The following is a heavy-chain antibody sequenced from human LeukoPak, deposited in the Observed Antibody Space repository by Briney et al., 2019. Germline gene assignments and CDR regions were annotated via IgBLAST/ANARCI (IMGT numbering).Heavy chain of an antibody. Sequence: ASVKVSCKASGYTFTGYYMHWVRQAPGQGLEWMGWINPNSGGTNYAQKFQGWVTMPRDTSISTAYMELSRLRYDDTAVYYCAVSFGSSGYYDYWGQGTLVTVSS. CDR2: INPNSGGT. D-gene: IGHD3-22*01. J-gene: IGHJ4*02. CDR3: AVSFGSSGYYDY. V-gene: IGHV1-2*04. CDR1: GYTFTGYY.